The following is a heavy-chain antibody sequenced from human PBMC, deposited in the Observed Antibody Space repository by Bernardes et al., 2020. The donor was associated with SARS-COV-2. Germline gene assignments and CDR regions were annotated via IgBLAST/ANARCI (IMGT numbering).Heavy chain of an antibody. V-gene: IGHV1-2*02. CDR2: INPNSGGT. CDR1: GYTFTNYY. Sequence: ASVKVSCKASGYTFTNYYLHWVRQAPGQGLEWMGWINPNSGGTNYAQKFQGRVTMTRDTSISSAYMELSRLRSDDTAVYYCALPPTNYDRYGMDVWGQGTTGIVSS. CDR3: ALPPTNYDRYGMDV. D-gene: IGHD3-22*01. J-gene: IGHJ6*02.